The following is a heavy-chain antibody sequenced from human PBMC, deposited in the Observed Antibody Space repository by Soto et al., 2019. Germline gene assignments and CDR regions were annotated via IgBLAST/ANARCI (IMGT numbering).Heavy chain of an antibody. J-gene: IGHJ4*02. V-gene: IGHV3-72*01. D-gene: IGHD2-2*02. CDR1: GFTFSDHY. CDR3: ARDTYTAPDY. Sequence: GGSLRLSCAASGFTFSDHYMDWVRQAPGKGLEWVGRIRNRGQSHIADYAASVKGRFTMSRDDSGNSLHLQMNSLKTEDTAGDSCARDTYTAPDYRGKGTLVTVSS. CDR2: IRNRGQSHIA.